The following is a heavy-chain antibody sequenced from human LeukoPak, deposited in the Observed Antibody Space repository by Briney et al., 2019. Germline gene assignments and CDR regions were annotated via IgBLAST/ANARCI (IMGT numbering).Heavy chain of an antibody. CDR1: GFTFNSYS. CDR2: ISSTSGTI. V-gene: IGHV3-48*01. CDR3: ARDRPGSMDV. D-gene: IGHD3-10*01. Sequence: GGSLRLSCAASGFTFNSYSMNWVRQAPGKGLEWVSHISSTSGTIHYADSVKGRFTISRDNAKNSLYLQMNSLRAEDTAVYYCARDRPGSMDVCGRGTTVTVSS. J-gene: IGHJ6*02.